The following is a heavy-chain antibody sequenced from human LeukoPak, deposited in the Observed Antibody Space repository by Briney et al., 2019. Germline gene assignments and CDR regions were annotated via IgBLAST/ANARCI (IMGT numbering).Heavy chain of an antibody. Sequence: PSETLSLTCTVSGGSISSYYWSWIRQPPGKGLEWIGEINHSGSTNYNPSLKSRVTISVDTSKNQFSLKLSSVTAADTAVYYCARGSYDSSGYYDYWGQGTLVTVSS. D-gene: IGHD3-22*01. CDR1: GGSISSYY. CDR2: INHSGST. V-gene: IGHV4-34*01. CDR3: ARGSYDSSGYYDY. J-gene: IGHJ4*02.